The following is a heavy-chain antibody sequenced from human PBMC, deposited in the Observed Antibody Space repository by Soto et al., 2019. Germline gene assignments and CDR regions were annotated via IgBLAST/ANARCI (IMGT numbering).Heavy chain of an antibody. Sequence: SETLSLTCTVSGGSISSYYWSWIRQPPGKGLEWIGYIYYGGSTNYNPSLKSRVTISVDTSKNQFSLKLSSVTAADTAVYYCARDRLWFGESGFDDWGQGTLVTVSS. CDR2: IYYGGST. J-gene: IGHJ4*02. V-gene: IGHV4-59*01. D-gene: IGHD3-10*01. CDR3: ARDRLWFGESGFDD. CDR1: GGSISSYY.